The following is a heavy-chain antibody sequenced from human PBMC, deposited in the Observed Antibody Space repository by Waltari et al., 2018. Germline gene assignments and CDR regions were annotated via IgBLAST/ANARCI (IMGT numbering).Heavy chain of an antibody. CDR2: IYWNDDK. CDR1: GFSLSTSGVG. V-gene: IGHV2-5*01. D-gene: IGHD3-3*01. CDR3: AHXGVTYYDFWSGYFDPXFDY. J-gene: IGHJ4*02. Sequence: QITLKESGXTLVKPTQTLTLTCTFSGFSLSTSGVGVGWIRQPPGKALEWLALIYWNDDKRYSPSXKSRLTITKDTSKNQVVLXMTNMDPVDTATYYCAHXGVTYYDFWSGYFDPXFDYWGQGTXVXVSS.